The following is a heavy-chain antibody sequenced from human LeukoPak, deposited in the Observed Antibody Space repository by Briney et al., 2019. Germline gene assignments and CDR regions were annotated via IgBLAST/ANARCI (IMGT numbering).Heavy chain of an antibody. J-gene: IGHJ5*02. CDR1: GGTFSSYA. D-gene: IGHD3/OR15-3a*01. CDR2: IIPIFGTA. CDR3: ARDAWTGGPNWFDP. V-gene: IGHV1-69*13. Sequence: GASVKVSCKASGGTFSSYAISWVRQAPGQGLEWMGGIIPIFGTANYAQKFQGRVTITADESTSTAYMELSSLRSEDTAVYYCARDAWTGGPNWFDPWGQGTLVTVSS.